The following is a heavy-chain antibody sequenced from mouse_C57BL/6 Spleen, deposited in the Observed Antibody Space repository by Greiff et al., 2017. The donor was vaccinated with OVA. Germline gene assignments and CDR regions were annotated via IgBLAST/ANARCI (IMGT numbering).Heavy chain of an antibody. CDR1: GFTFSSYA. Sequence: EVKLVESGEGLVKPGGSLKLSCAASGFTFSSYAMSWVRQTPEKRLEWVAYISSGGDYIYYADTVKGRFTISRDNARNTLYLQMSSLKSEDTAMYYCTREGPLGGPYFDYWGQCTTLTVSS. J-gene: IGHJ2*01. CDR3: TREGPLGGPYFDY. V-gene: IGHV5-9-1*02. CDR2: ISSGGDYI.